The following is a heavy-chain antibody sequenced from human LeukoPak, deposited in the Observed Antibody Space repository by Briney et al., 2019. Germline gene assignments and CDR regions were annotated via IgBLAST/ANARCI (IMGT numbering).Heavy chain of an antibody. J-gene: IGHJ4*02. CDR3: ARGASSAYYVDY. Sequence: GGSLRLSCAASGFTFSSYWMHWVRQAPGKGLVWVSRIKYDGSTTTYADSVKGRFSISRDNAKNTVDLQMNSLRAEDTAVYYCARGASSAYYVDYWGQGTLVTVSS. CDR1: GFTFSSYW. V-gene: IGHV3-74*01. D-gene: IGHD3-22*01. CDR2: IKYDGSTT.